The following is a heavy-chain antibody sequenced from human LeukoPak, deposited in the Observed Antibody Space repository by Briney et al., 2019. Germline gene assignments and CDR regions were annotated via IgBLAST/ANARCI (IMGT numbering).Heavy chain of an antibody. V-gene: IGHV1-2*02. CDR3: ARGPRGYFDFIIGYDY. D-gene: IGHD3-3*01. J-gene: IGHJ4*02. Sequence: GASVKVSCKASGYTFTGYYIHWVRQAPGQGLEYMGWIIPNSGATNYAQKFQGRVTMTRDTSISTAYLELSRLRSDDTAVYYCARGPRGYFDFIIGYDYWGQGTLVTVSS. CDR2: IIPNSGAT. CDR1: GYTFTGYY.